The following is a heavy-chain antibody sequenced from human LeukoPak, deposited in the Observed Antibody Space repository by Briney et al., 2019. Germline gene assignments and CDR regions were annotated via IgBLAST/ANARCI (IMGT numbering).Heavy chain of an antibody. CDR3: ARGQWLPVFDF. CDR2: IYYSGST. Sequence: SETLSLTCTVSGGSISSYYWSWIRQPPGKGLEWIGYIYYSGSTNYNPSLKSRVTISVDTSKNQFSLKLSSVTAADTAVYYCARGQWLPVFDFWGRGTLVTVSS. V-gene: IGHV4-59*01. CDR1: GGSISSYY. J-gene: IGHJ2*01. D-gene: IGHD3-22*01.